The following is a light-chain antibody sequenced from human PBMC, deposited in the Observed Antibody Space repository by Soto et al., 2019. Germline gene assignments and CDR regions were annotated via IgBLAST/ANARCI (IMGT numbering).Light chain of an antibody. CDR1: NSNLGAGYD. V-gene: IGLV1-40*01. CDR3: SSFSVDSPL. J-gene: IGLJ1*01. CDR2: GNR. Sequence: QSVLTQPPSVSGAPGQRVTISCTGNNSNLGAGYDVHWYQQLPGAAPKLVIFGNRNRPSGVPERFSGSKSGTSASLAITGLQAEDEADYYCSSFSVDSPLFATGTKVTVL.